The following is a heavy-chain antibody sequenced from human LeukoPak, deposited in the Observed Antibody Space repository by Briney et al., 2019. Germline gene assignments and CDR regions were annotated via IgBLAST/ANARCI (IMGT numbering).Heavy chain of an antibody. V-gene: IGHV4-59*08. CDR3: ARLDSSSWSFDY. D-gene: IGHD6-13*01. J-gene: IGHJ4*02. CDR1: GGSISGYY. CDR2: IHYSGST. Sequence: SETLSLTCTDSGGSISGYYWSWIRQPPGKGLEWIGYIHYSGSTNYNPSLKSRVTISVDTSKNQFSLRLSSVTAADTAVYHCARLDSSSWSFDYWGQGTQVTVSS.